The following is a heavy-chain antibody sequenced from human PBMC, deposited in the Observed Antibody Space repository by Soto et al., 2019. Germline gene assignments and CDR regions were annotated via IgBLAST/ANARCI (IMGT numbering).Heavy chain of an antibody. CDR1: GFTFTSSA. J-gene: IGHJ4*02. CDR3: AVIWFGELSHDYFDY. V-gene: IGHV1-58*02. D-gene: IGHD3-10*01. Sequence: QMQLVQSGPEVKKPGTSVKVSCKASGFTFTSSAMQWVRQARGQRLEWIGWIVVGSGNTNYAQKFQERVTITRDVSTCTAYMELSSLRSEDTAVYYCAVIWFGELSHDYFDYWGQGTLVTVSS. CDR2: IVVGSGNT.